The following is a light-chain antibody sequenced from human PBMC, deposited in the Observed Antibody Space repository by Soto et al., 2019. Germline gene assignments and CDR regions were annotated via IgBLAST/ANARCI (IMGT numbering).Light chain of an antibody. J-gene: IGKJ1*01. CDR3: LQHKTYPWT. CDR2: AAS. V-gene: IGKV1-17*01. Sequence: GDRVTITFRASQGIRNGLLWYQQKPGTAPKRLIYAASTLQSGVPSRFSGSGSGTEFTLTISSLQSEDFATYYCLQHKTYPWTFGQGTKVEIK. CDR1: QGIRNG.